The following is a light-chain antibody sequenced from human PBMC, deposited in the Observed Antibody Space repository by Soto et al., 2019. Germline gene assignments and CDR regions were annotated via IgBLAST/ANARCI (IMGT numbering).Light chain of an antibody. CDR2: AAS. J-gene: IGKJ2*01. Sequence: DIQMTQSPSSLSASVGDRVTITCRASQSISSYLNWYQQKPGKAPKLLIYAASSLQSGVPSRFSGSGSETDFTLTISSLQPEDFATYYCQQSYSTPRTYTFGQGTKLEIK. CDR3: QQSYSTPRTYT. V-gene: IGKV1-39*01. CDR1: QSISSY.